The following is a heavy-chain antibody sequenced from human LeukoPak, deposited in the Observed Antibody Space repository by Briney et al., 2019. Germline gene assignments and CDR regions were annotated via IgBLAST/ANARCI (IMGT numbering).Heavy chain of an antibody. V-gene: IGHV3-30*03. D-gene: IGHD2-2*01. CDR2: ISYDGSNK. J-gene: IGHJ4*02. CDR1: GFTFNNYG. CDR3: ARDTVGSSTSFDY. Sequence: GGSLRLSCAASGFTFNNYGMHWVRQAPGKGLEWVAVISYDGSNKYYADSVKGRFTISRDNSKNTLYLQMNSLRAEDTAVYYCARDTVGSSTSFDYWGQGTLVTVSS.